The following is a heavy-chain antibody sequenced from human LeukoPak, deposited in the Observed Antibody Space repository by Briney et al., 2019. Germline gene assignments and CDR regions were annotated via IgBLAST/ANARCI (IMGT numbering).Heavy chain of an antibody. D-gene: IGHD1-26*01. Sequence: ASVKVSCMASGYTFTSYGINWVRQATGQGLEWVGWMNPNSGNTGYAQKFQGRVTMTRNTSISTAYMELSSLRSEDTAVYYCARGMIVGATPFDYWGQGTLVTVSS. J-gene: IGHJ4*02. V-gene: IGHV1-8*02. CDR2: MNPNSGNT. CDR3: ARGMIVGATPFDY. CDR1: GYTFTSYG.